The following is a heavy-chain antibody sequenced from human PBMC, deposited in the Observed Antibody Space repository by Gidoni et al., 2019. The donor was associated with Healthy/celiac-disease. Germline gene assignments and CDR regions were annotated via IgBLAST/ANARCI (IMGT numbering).Heavy chain of an antibody. V-gene: IGHV3-23*01. J-gene: IGHJ4*02. CDR2: ISGSGGST. CDR3: AKEGMITIFGVVIRPLDY. CDR1: GFTFSSYA. D-gene: IGHD3-3*01. Sequence: EVQLLESGGGLVQPGGSLRLSCAASGFTFSSYAMSWVRQAPGKGLEWVSAISGSGGSTYYADSVKGRFTISRDKSKNTLYLQMNSLRAEDTAVYYCAKEGMITIFGVVIRPLDYWGQGTLVTVSS.